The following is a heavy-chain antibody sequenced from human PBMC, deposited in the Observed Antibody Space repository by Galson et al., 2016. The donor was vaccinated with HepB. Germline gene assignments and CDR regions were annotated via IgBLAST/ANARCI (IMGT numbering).Heavy chain of an antibody. CDR3: AKVGGFGDYIPYYFDS. CDR2: ISWNSGTI. Sequence: SLRLSCAASGFTFDDYAMHWVRQAPGKGLDWVAGISWNSGTIDYVDSVKGRFTISRDNAKNSLYLQMSSLRTEDTALYYCAKVGGFGDYIPYYFDSWGQGILVTVSS. V-gene: IGHV3-9*01. J-gene: IGHJ4*02. D-gene: IGHD4-17*01. CDR1: GFTFDDYA.